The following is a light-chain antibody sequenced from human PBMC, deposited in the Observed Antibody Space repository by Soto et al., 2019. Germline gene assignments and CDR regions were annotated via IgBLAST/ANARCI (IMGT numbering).Light chain of an antibody. Sequence: QSALTQPPSASGSPGQSVTISCTGTSSDVGGYNYVSWYQQHPGKAPKLMIYEVSKRPSGVPDRFSGSKSGNTASLTVSGLQAGDEADYYCSSYAGSNNGRVFGTGTKVTVL. CDR1: SSDVGGYNY. CDR3: SSYAGSNNGRV. J-gene: IGLJ1*01. V-gene: IGLV2-8*01. CDR2: EVS.